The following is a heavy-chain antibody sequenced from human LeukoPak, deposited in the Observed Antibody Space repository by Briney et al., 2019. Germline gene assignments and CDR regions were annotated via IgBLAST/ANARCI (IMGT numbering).Heavy chain of an antibody. J-gene: IGHJ4*02. CDR2: IIPILGIA. CDR3: ARDGHDILTGYLVY. CDR1: GGTFSSYA. D-gene: IGHD3-9*01. Sequence: SVKVSCKASGGTFSSYAISWVRQAPGQGLEWMGRIIPILGIANYAQKFQGRVTITADKSTSTACMELSSLRSEDTAVYYCARDGHDILTGYLVYWGQGTLVTVSS. V-gene: IGHV1-69*04.